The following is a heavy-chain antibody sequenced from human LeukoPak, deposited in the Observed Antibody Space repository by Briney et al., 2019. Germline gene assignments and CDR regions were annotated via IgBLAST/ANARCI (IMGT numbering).Heavy chain of an antibody. V-gene: IGHV1-18*01. Sequence: GASVKVSCKASGYTFTSYGISWVRQAPGQGLEWMGWISAYNGNTNYAQKLQGRVTMTTDTSTSTAYMELRSLRSDDTAVYYCARTDVDTAMFSRMFDPWGQGTLVTVSS. CDR1: GYTFTSYG. D-gene: IGHD5-18*01. CDR3: ARTDVDTAMFSRMFDP. CDR2: ISAYNGNT. J-gene: IGHJ5*02.